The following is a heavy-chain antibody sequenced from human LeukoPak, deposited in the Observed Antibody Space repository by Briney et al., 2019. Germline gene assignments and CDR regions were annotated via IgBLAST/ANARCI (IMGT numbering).Heavy chain of an antibody. CDR3: ARVLRGGEYYYYYYMDV. Sequence: GGSLRLSCAASGFTVSSNYMSWVRQAPGKGLEWVSVIYSGGSTYYADSVKGRFTISRDNSKNTLYLQMNSLRAEDTAAYYCARVLRGGEYYYYYYMDVWGKGTTVTISS. J-gene: IGHJ6*03. D-gene: IGHD3-16*01. V-gene: IGHV3-53*01. CDR1: GFTVSSNY. CDR2: IYSGGST.